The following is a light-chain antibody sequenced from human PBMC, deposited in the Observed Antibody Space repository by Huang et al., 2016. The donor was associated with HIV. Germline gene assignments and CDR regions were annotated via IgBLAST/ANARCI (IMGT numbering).Light chain of an antibody. Sequence: DVQMTQSPSSLSASVGDRITITCRASQSIITYLNWYQQHPGKAPKLLIYGASRLLGGVPSRFSGSVSGTDFTLTISSLQPEDFATYYCQQSYTSPYTFGQGTKLEI. J-gene: IGKJ2*01. CDR3: QQSYTSPYT. CDR1: QSIITY. V-gene: IGKV1-39*01. CDR2: GAS.